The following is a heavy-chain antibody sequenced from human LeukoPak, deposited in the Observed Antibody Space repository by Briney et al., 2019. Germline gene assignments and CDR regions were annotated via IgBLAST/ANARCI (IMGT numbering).Heavy chain of an antibody. CDR2: INHSGST. CDR3: ASLGGYSGHDFDY. D-gene: IGHD5-12*01. Sequence: SETLSLTCAVYGGSFSGYYWSWIRQPPGKGLEWIGEINHSGSTNYNPSLKSRVTISVDTSKNQFSLKLSSVTAADTAVYYCASLGGYSGHDFDYWGQGTLVTVSS. J-gene: IGHJ4*02. V-gene: IGHV4-34*01. CDR1: GGSFSGYY.